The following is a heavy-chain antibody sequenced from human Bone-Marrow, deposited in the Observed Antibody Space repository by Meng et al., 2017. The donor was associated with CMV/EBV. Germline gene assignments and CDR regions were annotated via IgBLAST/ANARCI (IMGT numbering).Heavy chain of an antibody. CDR3: ARVYTSSSRFDY. J-gene: IGHJ4*02. Sequence: CAASGFTFSSDWMYWVRQAPGKGLVWVSRINSDGSITTYADSVKGRFTISRDNAKNTLYLQMDSLRAEDTAVYYCARVYTSSSRFDYWGQGTLVTVSS. V-gene: IGHV3-74*01. CDR1: GFTFSSDW. CDR2: INSDGSIT. D-gene: IGHD6-6*01.